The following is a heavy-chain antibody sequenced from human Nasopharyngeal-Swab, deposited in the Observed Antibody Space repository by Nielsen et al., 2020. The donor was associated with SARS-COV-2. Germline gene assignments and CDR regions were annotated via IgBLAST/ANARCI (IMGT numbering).Heavy chain of an antibody. CDR2: IYYSGST. J-gene: IGHJ4*02. D-gene: IGHD6-19*01. CDR1: GGSISSSSYS. Sequence: ETLSLTCTVSGGSISSSSYSWGWIRQPPGKGLEWMGSIYYSGSTYYNPSLKSRVTISVDTSKNQFSLKLSSVTAADTAVYYCARRWYSSGWLGFDYWGQGTLVTVSS. V-gene: IGHV4-39*01. CDR3: ARRWYSSGWLGFDY.